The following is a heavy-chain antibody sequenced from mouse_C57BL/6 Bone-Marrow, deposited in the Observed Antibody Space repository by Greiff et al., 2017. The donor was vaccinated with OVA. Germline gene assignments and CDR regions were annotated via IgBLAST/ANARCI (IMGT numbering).Heavy chain of an antibody. V-gene: IGHV1-50*01. Sequence: VQLQQPGAELVKPGASVKLSCKASGYTFTSYWMQWVKQRPGQGLEWIGEIDPSDSYTTYNQKFKGKATLTVDTSSSTAYMQLSSLTSEDSAVYYCARSGITTVVATDYWGQGTTLTVSS. CDR2: IDPSDSYT. J-gene: IGHJ2*01. CDR3: ARSGITTVVATDY. D-gene: IGHD1-1*01. CDR1: GYTFTSYW.